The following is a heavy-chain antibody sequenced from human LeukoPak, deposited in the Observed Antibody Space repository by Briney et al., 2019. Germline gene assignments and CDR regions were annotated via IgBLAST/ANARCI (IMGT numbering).Heavy chain of an antibody. CDR1: GFTFTSYA. CDR3: AKERASSSWKGMDV. Sequence: RAGGSLRLSCAVSGFTFTSYAMSRVRQAPGKGLEWVSAISGSGGSTCYADSVKGRFTIARDNSKNTLYLQMNSLRGEDTAVYYCAKERASSSWKGMDVWGQGTTVTVSS. V-gene: IGHV3-23*01. D-gene: IGHD6-13*01. CDR2: ISGSGGST. J-gene: IGHJ6*02.